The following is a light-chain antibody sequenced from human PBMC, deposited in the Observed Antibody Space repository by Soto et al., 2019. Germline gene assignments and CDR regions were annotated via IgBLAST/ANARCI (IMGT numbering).Light chain of an antibody. CDR3: QSYDSSLSGSEV. CDR1: SSNIGAGYD. V-gene: IGLV1-40*01. Sequence: QSVLTQPPSVSGAPGQRVTISCTGSSSNIGAGYDVHWYQQLPGTAPKLLIYGNSNRPSGVPDRFSGSKSGTSASLAITGLQAEEEDDYYCQSYDSSLSGSEVFGTGTKLTVL. J-gene: IGLJ1*01. CDR2: GNS.